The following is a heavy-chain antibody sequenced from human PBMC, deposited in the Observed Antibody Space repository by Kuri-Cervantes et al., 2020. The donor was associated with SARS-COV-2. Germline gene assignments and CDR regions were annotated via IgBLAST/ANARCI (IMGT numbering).Heavy chain of an antibody. CDR1: GGSFSGYY. J-gene: IGHJ6*03. Sequence: SQTLSLTCAVFGGSFSGYYWSWIRQSPGKGLEWIGKINHSGSTNYNPSLSGRVTISVDMSKNQFSLRLSSVTAADTAMYYCARDRYSSSLFYYYYMDVWGKGTTVTVSS. CDR2: INHSGST. V-gene: IGHV4-34*01. CDR3: ARDRYSSSLFYYYYMDV. D-gene: IGHD6-6*01.